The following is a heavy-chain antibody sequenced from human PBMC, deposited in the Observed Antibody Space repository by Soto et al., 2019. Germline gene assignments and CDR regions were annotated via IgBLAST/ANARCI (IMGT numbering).Heavy chain of an antibody. CDR2: IDSSTKYT. Sequence: PGGSLRLSCEASGFTFRDYYMTWFRQAPGKGLEWLSYIDSSTKYTNYADSVKGRFTISRVNAKNSLYLQMNSLRADDTAVYYCAREYYYTMVVWGQGTMVTVSS. CDR1: GFTFRDYY. J-gene: IGHJ6*02. CDR3: AREYYYTMVV. V-gene: IGHV3-11*05.